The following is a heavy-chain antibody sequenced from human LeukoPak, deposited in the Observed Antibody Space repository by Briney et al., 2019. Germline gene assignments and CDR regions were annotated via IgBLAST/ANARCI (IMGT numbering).Heavy chain of an antibody. CDR2: ISAYNGNT. V-gene: IGHV1-18*04. CDR1: GYTFTSYG. D-gene: IGHD4-17*01. CDR3: ARIDYGDYLGDY. Sequence: ASVKVSCTASGYTFTSYGISWVRQAPGQGLEWMGWISAYNGNTNYAQKLQGRVTMTTDTSTSTAYMELRSLRSDDTAVYYCARIDYGDYLGDYWGQGTLVTVSS. J-gene: IGHJ4*02.